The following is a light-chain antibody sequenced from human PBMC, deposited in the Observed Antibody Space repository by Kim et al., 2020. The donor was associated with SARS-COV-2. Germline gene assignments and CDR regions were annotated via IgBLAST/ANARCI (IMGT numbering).Light chain of an antibody. Sequence: SASVADSVTVTCRASKSIANYLNWYQHKPGKVPNLLLPAASTLQSGVPSRFSGSGSGTDFTLTISGLQPADFATYYCQHSDDTPYTFGQGTKLEI. CDR3: QHSDDTPYT. CDR2: AAS. CDR1: KSIANY. J-gene: IGKJ2*01. V-gene: IGKV1-39*01.